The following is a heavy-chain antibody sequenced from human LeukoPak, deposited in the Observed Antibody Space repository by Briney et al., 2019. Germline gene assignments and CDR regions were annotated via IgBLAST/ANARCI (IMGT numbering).Heavy chain of an antibody. V-gene: IGHV5-51*01. CDR1: GYSFTSYW. CDR2: IYPGDSDT. D-gene: IGHD4/OR15-4a*01. J-gene: IGHJ4*02. Sequence: GESLQISCKGSGYSFTSYWIGWVRQMPGKGLEWMGIIYPGDSDTRYSPSFQGQVTISVDKSISTAYVQWSSLKASDTAMYYCARRVLDYFEHWGQGTLVTVSS. CDR3: ARRVLDYFEH.